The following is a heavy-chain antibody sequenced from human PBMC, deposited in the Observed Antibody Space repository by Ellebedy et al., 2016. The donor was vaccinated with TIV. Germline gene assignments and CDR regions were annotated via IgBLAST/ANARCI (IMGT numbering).Heavy chain of an antibody. CDR1: GFTFTSHY. J-gene: IGHJ4*02. CDR3: ARGYNSGLDF. V-gene: IGHV3-74*01. CDR2: FKIDASSA. D-gene: IGHD5-18*01. Sequence: HTGGFLRLSCATSGFTFTSHYMHWVRQVPGKGLVWVSRFKIDASSASYTDSVKGRFTISADNAKSILYLQMNGLRAEDTAVYYCARGYNSGLDFWGQGTLVTVSS.